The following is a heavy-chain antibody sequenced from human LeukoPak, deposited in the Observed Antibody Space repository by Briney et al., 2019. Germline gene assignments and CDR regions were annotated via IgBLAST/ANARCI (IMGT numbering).Heavy chain of an antibody. CDR1: GGSFSGYY. D-gene: IGHD2-15*01. J-gene: IGHJ6*02. V-gene: IGHV4-34*01. CDR3: ARVGYCSGGSCSWWGGYYYYYYGMDV. Sequence: SETLSLTCAVYGGSFSGYYWSWIRQPPGKGLEWIGEINRSGSTNYNPSLKSRVTISVDTSKNQFSLKLSSVTAADTAVYYCARVGYCSGGSCSWWGGYYYYYYGMDVWGQGTTVTVSS. CDR2: INRSGST.